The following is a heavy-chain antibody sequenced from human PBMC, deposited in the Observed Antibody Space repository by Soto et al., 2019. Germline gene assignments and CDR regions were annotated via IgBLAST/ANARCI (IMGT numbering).Heavy chain of an antibody. V-gene: IGHV3-30-3*01. CDR3: ARGDYDY. J-gene: IGHJ4*02. D-gene: IGHD4-17*01. Sequence: QVQLMESGGGVVQPGRSLRLSCAASGFTFSSYAMHWVRQAPGKGLEWVAVISYDGSNKYYADSVKGRFTISRDNSKNTLYLQMNSLRAEDTAVYYCARGDYDYWGQGTLVTVSS. CDR1: GFTFSSYA. CDR2: ISYDGSNK.